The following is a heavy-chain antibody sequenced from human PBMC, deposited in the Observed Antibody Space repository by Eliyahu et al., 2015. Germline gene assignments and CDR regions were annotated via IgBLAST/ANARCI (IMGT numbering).Heavy chain of an antibody. CDR3: AKEEGRGYCSGGNCYYDY. J-gene: IGHJ4*02. V-gene: IGHV3-23*01. Sequence: SVEGRFTISRDDSKNTLFLQMDSLRAEDTAVYYCAKEEGRGYCSGGNCYYDYWGRGTLVTVSS. D-gene: IGHD2-15*01.